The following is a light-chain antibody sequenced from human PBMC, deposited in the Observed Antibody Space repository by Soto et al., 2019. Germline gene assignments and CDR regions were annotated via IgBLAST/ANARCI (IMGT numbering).Light chain of an antibody. CDR2: GIS. CDR3: HHYGGSTCT. V-gene: IGKV3-20*01. CDR1: QSLSSNY. Sequence: EFVLTQSPGTLSLSPCEGATLSCRASQSLSSNYLAWYHQKPGQAPRLLISGISRRAAGIPDRFSGSGSRTDFTLIINRLDAEVFGLHYCHHYGGSTCTFGQGTKVEIK. J-gene: IGKJ1*01.